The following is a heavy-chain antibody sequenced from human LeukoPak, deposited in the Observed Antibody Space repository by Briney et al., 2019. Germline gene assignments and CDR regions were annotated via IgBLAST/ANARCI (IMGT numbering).Heavy chain of an antibody. Sequence: GGSLRLSCAASGFTFSSYWMSWVRQAPGKGLEWVANIKQDGSEKYYVDSVKGRFTISRDNAKNSLYLQMNSLRAEDTAVYYCARGRGPYSQYYYMDVWGKGTTVTVSS. CDR2: IKQDGSEK. CDR1: GFTFSSYW. CDR3: ARGRGPYSQYYYMDV. D-gene: IGHD4-11*01. J-gene: IGHJ6*03. V-gene: IGHV3-7*01.